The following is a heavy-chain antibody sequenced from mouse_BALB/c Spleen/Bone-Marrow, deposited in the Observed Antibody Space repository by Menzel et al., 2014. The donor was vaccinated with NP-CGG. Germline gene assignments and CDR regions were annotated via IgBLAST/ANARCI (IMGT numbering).Heavy chain of an antibody. CDR2: ITSVGVYT. CDR1: GFTFSSYT. CDR3: TRDLYDGYSYYAMDY. Sequence: EVKLMESGGGLVKPGGSLKLSCADSGFTFSSYTMSWVRQTPEKRLEWVATITSVGVYTYYPDSVKGRFTISRDNAKNTLYLQMSSLKSEDTAMYYCTRDLYDGYSYYAMDYWGQGTSVTVSS. V-gene: IGHV5-6-4*01. J-gene: IGHJ4*01. D-gene: IGHD2-3*01.